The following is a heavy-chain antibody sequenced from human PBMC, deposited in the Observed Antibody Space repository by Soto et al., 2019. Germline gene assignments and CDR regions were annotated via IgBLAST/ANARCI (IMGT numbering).Heavy chain of an antibody. CDR1: GGSISSSDW. V-gene: IGHV4-4*02. CDR3: ATRTRQPV. CDR2: IHYSGRS. Sequence: QVQLQESGPGLVKPSGTLSLTCAVSGGSISSSDWCTWVRQPPGKGLEWIGDIHYSGRSNHNSSLGSRVTSSMDKSKNEFYLRLTSVTAADTAVYYCATRTRQPVWGQGTVVTVS. J-gene: IGHJ4*02. D-gene: IGHD6-13*01.